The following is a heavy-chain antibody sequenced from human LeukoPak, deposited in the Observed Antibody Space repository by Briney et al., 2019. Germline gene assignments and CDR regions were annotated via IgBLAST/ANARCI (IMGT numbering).Heavy chain of an antibody. CDR1: VGTFSSYA. CDR3: ARDRTASGCMDG. CDR2: IITIFGTA. V-gene: IGHV1-69*13. J-gene: IGHJ6*04. Sequence: PVKVSRKASVGTFSSYAISWVRQAPGQGREWMGGIITIFGTANSAQKFQGRVTITADESTSTAYMELSSLRSEATAVYYCARDRTASGCMDGWGKGTTVTVSA. D-gene: IGHD2-21*02.